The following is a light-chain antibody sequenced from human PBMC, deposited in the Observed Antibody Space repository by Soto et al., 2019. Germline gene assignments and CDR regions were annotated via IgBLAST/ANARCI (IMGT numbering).Light chain of an antibody. J-gene: IGLJ2*01. V-gene: IGLV1-36*01. CDR3: AAWDDSLNGPV. Sequence: QSVLTQPPSVSEAPRQRVTISCSGSSSNIGNNAVNWYQQLPGKAPKLLIYYDDLLPSGVSDRFSGSKSCTLASLAISGLQSEDEADYYCAAWDDSLNGPVFGGGTKLTVL. CDR2: YDD. CDR1: SSNIGNNA.